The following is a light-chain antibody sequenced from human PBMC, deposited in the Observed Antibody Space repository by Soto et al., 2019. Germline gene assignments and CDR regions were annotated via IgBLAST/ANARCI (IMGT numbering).Light chain of an antibody. CDR1: QIISSY. CDR3: QQSYTTPRT. CDR2: AAS. Sequence: DIQMTQSPSSLSASVGARVTITCRARQIISSYLNWYQQKPGKAPKLLIYAASSLQSGVPSRFSGSGSGTDFTLAISSLQPEDFATYYCQQSYTTPRTFGQGTKAEIK. J-gene: IGKJ1*01. V-gene: IGKV1-39*01.